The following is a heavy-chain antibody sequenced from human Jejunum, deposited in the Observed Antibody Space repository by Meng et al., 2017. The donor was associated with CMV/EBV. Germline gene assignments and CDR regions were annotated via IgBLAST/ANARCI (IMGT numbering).Heavy chain of an antibody. CDR3: ARGDYDFWGGY. V-gene: IGHV3-30*04. Sequence: CAASGFTFSSYAMHWVRQAPGKGLEWVAVISYDGSNKYYADSVKGRFTISRDNSKNTLYLQMNSLRAEDTAVYYCARGDYDFWGGYWGQGTLVTVSS. CDR2: ISYDGSNK. D-gene: IGHD3-3*01. J-gene: IGHJ4*02. CDR1: GFTFSSYA.